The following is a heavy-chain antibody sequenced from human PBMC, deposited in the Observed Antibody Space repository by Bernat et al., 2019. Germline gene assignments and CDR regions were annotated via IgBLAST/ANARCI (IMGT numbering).Heavy chain of an antibody. CDR1: GFTFSSYG. V-gene: IGHV3-30*18. CDR3: AKAESDSSGVDY. Sequence: QVQLVESGGGVVQPGRSLRLSCAASGFTFSSYGMHWVRQAPGKGLEWVAVISYDGSNKYYADSVKGRFTISRDNSKNTLYLQMISLRAEDTAVYYCAKAESDSSGVDYWGQGTLVTVSS. D-gene: IGHD6-19*01. J-gene: IGHJ4*02. CDR2: ISYDGSNK.